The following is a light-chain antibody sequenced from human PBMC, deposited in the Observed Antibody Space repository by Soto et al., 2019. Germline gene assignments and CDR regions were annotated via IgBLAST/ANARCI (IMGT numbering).Light chain of an antibody. V-gene: IGKV3-20*01. Sequence: EIVLTQSPGTLSLSPGERATLSCMASQSVSSIYLAWYQQKPGQAPRLLIYRTSSRATGIPDRFSGSESETDFTLTISRLEPDDSAVYYCQQYGSSPRTFGPGTKVDIK. CDR1: QSVSSIY. CDR3: QQYGSSPRT. CDR2: RTS. J-gene: IGKJ1*01.